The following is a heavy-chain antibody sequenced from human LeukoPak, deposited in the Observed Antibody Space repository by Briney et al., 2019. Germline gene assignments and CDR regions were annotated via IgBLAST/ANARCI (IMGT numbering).Heavy chain of an antibody. V-gene: IGHV1-2*02. CDR2: IDPNSGGT. J-gene: IGHJ4*02. CDR1: VYTFTGKF. Sequence: ASVKVSFKASVYTFTGKFIHWVRPAPGQGLEWMGWIDPNSGGTDYAQKFRGRVTMTRDTSTSTAYMDLSSLISDNTAVYYCASDREGLAYFDYWGQGTLVTVSS. CDR3: ASDREGLAYFDY. D-gene: IGHD3/OR15-3a*01.